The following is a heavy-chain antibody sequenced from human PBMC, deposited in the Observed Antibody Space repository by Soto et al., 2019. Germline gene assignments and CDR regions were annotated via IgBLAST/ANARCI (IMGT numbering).Heavy chain of an antibody. V-gene: IGHV3-30-3*01. D-gene: IGHD3-22*01. CDR1: GFTFSSYA. CDR2: ISYDGSNK. J-gene: IGHJ4*02. Sequence: GSLRLSCAASGFTFSSYAMHWVRQAPGKGLEWVAVISYDGSNKYYADSVKGRFTISRDNSKNTLYLQMNSLRAEDTAVYYCARDKYDSSGYYSYWGQGTLVTVSS. CDR3: ARDKYDSSGYYSY.